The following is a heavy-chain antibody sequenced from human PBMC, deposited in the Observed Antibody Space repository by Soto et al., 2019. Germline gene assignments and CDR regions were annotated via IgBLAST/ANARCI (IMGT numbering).Heavy chain of an antibody. D-gene: IGHD3-10*01. J-gene: IGHJ4*02. CDR1: GGSFSGYY. Sequence: SETLSLTCAVYGGSFSGYYWSWIRQPPGKGLEWIGEINHSGSTNYNPSLKSRVTISVDTSKNQFSLKLSSVTAADTAVYYCARVFFNYYGSGSYSPDYRGQGTLVTVSS. CDR3: ARVFFNYYGSGSYSPDY. V-gene: IGHV4-34*01. CDR2: INHSGST.